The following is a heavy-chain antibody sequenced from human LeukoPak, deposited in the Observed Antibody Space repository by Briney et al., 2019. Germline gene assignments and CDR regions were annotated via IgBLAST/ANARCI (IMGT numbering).Heavy chain of an antibody. CDR1: GFTFSSYS. J-gene: IGHJ4*02. CDR2: ISSSSSTI. Sequence: GGSLRLSCAASGFTFSSYSMNWVRQAPGKGLEWVSYISSSSSTIYYADPVKGRFTISRDNAKNSLYLQMNSLRAEDTALYYCAKGPRENYYGSGSRAYYFDYWGQGTLVTVSS. V-gene: IGHV3-48*01. CDR3: AKGPRENYYGSGSRAYYFDY. D-gene: IGHD3-10*01.